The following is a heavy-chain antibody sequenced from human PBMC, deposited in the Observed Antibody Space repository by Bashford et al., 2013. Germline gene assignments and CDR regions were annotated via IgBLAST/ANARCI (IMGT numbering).Heavy chain of an antibody. CDR2: MRSGSNYI. CDR3: TRGRGAQVPYY. CDR1: GFTLSSYT. D-gene: IGHD2-21*01. V-gene: IGHV3-21*01. J-gene: IGHJ4*02. Sequence: GSLRLSCAASGFTLSSYTMNWLRQAPGKGLEWVSSMRSGSNYIYYADSVKGRFTISRDNAKNSLHLQMNSLRGEDTAVYFCTRGRGAQVPYYWGQGTLVTVSS.